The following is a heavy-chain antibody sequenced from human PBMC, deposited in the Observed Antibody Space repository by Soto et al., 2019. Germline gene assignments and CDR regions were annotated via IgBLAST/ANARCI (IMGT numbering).Heavy chain of an antibody. CDR1: GFTFSSYS. CDR3: ARDCQASQYYYYCMDV. J-gene: IGHJ6*03. V-gene: IGHV3-21*06. Sequence: EVQLVESGGGLVKPGGSLRLSCVVSGFTFSSYSMNWVRQAPGKGLEWVSSISSGSNYTYYADSVKGRFTISRDNAKNSVYLQMIRLRAEATALYYCARDCQASQYYYYCMDVWGKGTTVTVSS. CDR2: ISSGSNYT.